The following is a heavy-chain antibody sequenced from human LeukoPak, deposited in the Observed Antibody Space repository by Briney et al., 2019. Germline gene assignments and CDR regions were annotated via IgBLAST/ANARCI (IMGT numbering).Heavy chain of an antibody. J-gene: IGHJ4*02. D-gene: IGHD2-15*01. Sequence: ASVKVSCKASGGTFSSYAISWVRQAPGQGLEWMGGIIPIFGTANYAQKFQGRVTITADKSTSTAYMELSSLRSDDTAVYYCAIDPRSLGYCGNCENFDYWGQGTLVTVSS. CDR2: IIPIFGTA. V-gene: IGHV1-69*06. CDR3: AIDPRSLGYCGNCENFDY. CDR1: GGTFSSYA.